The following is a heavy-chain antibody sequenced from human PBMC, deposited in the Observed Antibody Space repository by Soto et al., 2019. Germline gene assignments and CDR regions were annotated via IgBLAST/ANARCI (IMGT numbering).Heavy chain of an antibody. D-gene: IGHD2-2*01. Sequence: SETLSLTCTVSGGSISSSSYYWGWIRQPPGKGLEWIGSIYYSGSTYYNPSLKSRVTISVDTSKNQFSLKLSSVTAADTAVYYCARTDGTSHGFDYWGQGTLVTVSS. CDR3: ARTDGTSHGFDY. J-gene: IGHJ4*02. CDR2: IYYSGST. V-gene: IGHV4-39*01. CDR1: GGSISSSSYY.